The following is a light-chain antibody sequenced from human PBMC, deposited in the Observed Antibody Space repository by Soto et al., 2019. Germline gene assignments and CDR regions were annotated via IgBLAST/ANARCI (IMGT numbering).Light chain of an antibody. CDR1: SSDVGGYNY. Sequence: QSALTQPASVSGSPGQSITITCTGTSSDVGGYNYVSWYQQHPGKAPKVLISDVSNRPSGISNRFSGSKSGNTASLTISGLQAEDEADYYCSSYTIIDTWVFGTGTKVTVL. CDR3: SSYTIIDTWV. J-gene: IGLJ1*01. CDR2: DVS. V-gene: IGLV2-14*03.